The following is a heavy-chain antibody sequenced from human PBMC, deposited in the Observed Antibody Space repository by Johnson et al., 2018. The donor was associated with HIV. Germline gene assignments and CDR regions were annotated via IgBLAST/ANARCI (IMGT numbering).Heavy chain of an antibody. V-gene: IGHV3-9*01. CDR2: INWNGGRT. CDR3: ARDRHCGGDCYTDDAFDI. D-gene: IGHD2-21*02. CDR1: GFTFDDYA. J-gene: IGHJ3*02. Sequence: EVQVVESGGGLVQPGRSLRVSCAASGFTFDDYAMHWVRQGPGKGLEWVSGINWNGGRTGYADSVKGRFTISRDNANNSLYLQMNSLRPEDTAVYYCARDRHCGGDCYTDDAFDIWGQGTMVTVSS.